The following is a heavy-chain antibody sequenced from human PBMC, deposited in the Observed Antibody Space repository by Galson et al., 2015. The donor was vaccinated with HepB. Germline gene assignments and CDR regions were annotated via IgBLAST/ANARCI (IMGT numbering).Heavy chain of an antibody. J-gene: IGHJ6*02. CDR2: INPNSGGT. CDR1: GYTFTGYY. V-gene: IGHV1-2*04. Sequence: SVKVSCKASGYTFTGYYMHWVRQAPGQGLEWMGWINPNSGGTNYAQKFQGWVTMTRDTSISTAYMELSRLRSDDTAVYYCARSRITMVRGVMGWDPYGMDVWGQGTTVTVSS. CDR3: ARSRITMVRGVMGWDPYGMDV. D-gene: IGHD3-10*01.